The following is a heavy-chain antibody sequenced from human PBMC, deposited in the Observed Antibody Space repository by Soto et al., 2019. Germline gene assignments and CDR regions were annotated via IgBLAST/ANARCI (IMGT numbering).Heavy chain of an antibody. CDR2: INPNSGGT. Sequence: ASVKVSCKASGYTFTGYYMHWVRQAPGQGLEWMGWINPNSGGTNYAQKFQGWVTMTMDTSISTAYMELSRLRSDDTAVYYCARGGLGGGWYPLKNYYYYGMDVWGQGTTVTVSS. D-gene: IGHD6-19*01. J-gene: IGHJ6*02. CDR1: GYTFTGYY. V-gene: IGHV1-2*04. CDR3: ARGGLGGGWYPLKNYYYYGMDV.